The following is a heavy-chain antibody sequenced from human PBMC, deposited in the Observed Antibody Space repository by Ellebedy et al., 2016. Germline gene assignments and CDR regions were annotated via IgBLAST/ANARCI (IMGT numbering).Heavy chain of an antibody. CDR3: AKGRSSYFGSLDY. CDR2: ISGSGDTT. CDR1: GFTFSSYG. J-gene: IGHJ4*02. V-gene: IGHV3-23*01. D-gene: IGHD3-3*01. Sequence: GGSLRLSCAASGFTFSSYGMTWVRQAPGKGLEWVSVISGSGDTTNQADSVKGRFTISRDNSKNTLSLEMNSLRADDTAVYYCAKGRSSYFGSLDYWGQGTLVTVSS.